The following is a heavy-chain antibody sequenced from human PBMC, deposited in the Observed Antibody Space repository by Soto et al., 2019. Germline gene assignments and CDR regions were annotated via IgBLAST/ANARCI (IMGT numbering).Heavy chain of an antibody. V-gene: IGHV1-46*01. CDR2: INPSGGST. J-gene: IGHJ6*02. CDR3: ASQGAAAGTGQFYYYYGMDV. D-gene: IGHD6-13*01. CDR1: GYTFTSYY. Sequence: QVQLVQSGAEVKKPGASVKVSCKASGYTFTSYYMHWVRQAPGQGLEWMGIINPSGGSTSYAQKFQGRVTMTRDTSTSTVYMELSSLRSEDTAVYYCASQGAAAGTGQFYYYYGMDVWGQGTTVTVSS.